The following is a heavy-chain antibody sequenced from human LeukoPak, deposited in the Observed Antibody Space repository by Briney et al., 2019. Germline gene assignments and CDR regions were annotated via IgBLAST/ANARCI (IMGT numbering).Heavy chain of an antibody. J-gene: IGHJ4*02. V-gene: IGHV3-23*01. CDR3: AGGSGIVVVVAATTLRY. Sequence: GGSLRLSCAASGFTFISYAMSWVRQAPGKGLEWVSAISGSGGSTYYADSVKGRFTISRDNSKNTLYLQMNSLRAEGTAVYYCAGGSGIVVVVAATTLRYWGQGTLVTVSS. CDR2: ISGSGGST. D-gene: IGHD2-15*01. CDR1: GFTFISYA.